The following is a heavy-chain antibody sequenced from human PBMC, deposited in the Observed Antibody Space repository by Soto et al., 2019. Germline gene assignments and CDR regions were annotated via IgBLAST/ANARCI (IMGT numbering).Heavy chain of an antibody. D-gene: IGHD1-1*01. CDR1: GFSLSTSGMR. Sequence: SGPTLVNPTQTLTLTCTFSGFSLSTSGMRVSWIRQPPGKALEWLARIDWDDDKFYTTSLRTRLTISKDTSKNQVVLRMTNMDPVDTATYYCAKTGTDGSWFDPWGQGTLVTVSS. J-gene: IGHJ5*02. CDR2: IDWDDDK. CDR3: AKTGTDGSWFDP. V-gene: IGHV2-70*04.